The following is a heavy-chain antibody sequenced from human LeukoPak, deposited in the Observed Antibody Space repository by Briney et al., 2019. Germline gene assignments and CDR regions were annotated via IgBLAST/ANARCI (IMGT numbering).Heavy chain of an antibody. J-gene: IGHJ5*02. CDR1: GGSISSSSYY. D-gene: IGHD2-15*01. V-gene: IGHV4-39*01. CDR2: IYYSGST. Sequence: SETLSLTCTVPGGSISSSSYYWGWIRQPPGKGLEWIGSIYYSGSTYYNPSLKSRVTISVDTSKNQFSLKLSSVTAADTAVYYCARHEAYCSGGSCYWGWFDPWGQGTLVTVSS. CDR3: ARHEAYCSGGSCYWGWFDP.